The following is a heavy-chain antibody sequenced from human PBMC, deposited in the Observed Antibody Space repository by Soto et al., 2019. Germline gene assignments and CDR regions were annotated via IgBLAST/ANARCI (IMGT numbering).Heavy chain of an antibody. CDR2: ISSSGSII. D-gene: IGHD3-22*01. Sequence: EGSLRLSCAASGFTFSDYYMSWIRQAPGKGLEWVSYISSSGSIIYYADSVKGRFTISRDNAKNSLYLQMNSLRAEDTAVYYCARDQGYYESSGYFDYWGQGTLVTVSS. V-gene: IGHV3-11*01. CDR1: GFTFSDYY. CDR3: ARDQGYYESSGYFDY. J-gene: IGHJ4*02.